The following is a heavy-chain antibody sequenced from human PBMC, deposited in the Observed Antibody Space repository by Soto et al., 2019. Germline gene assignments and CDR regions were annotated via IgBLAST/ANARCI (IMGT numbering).Heavy chain of an antibody. D-gene: IGHD3-3*01. V-gene: IGHV3-49*04. Sequence: GGSLRLSCSSSGFTFGDYTMTWVRQAPGKGLEWVGFIRSKAYGETTEYAASVKGRFVISRDDSKTIAYLQMNSLKTEDTAVYYCTRDLWTYDFWSGYPYWGQGTLVTVSS. CDR2: IRSKAYGETT. J-gene: IGHJ4*02. CDR1: GFTFGDYT. CDR3: TRDLWTYDFWSGYPY.